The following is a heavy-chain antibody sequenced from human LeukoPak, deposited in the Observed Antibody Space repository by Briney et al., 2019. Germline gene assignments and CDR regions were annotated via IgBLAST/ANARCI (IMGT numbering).Heavy chain of an antibody. Sequence: GESLKISGKGSGYRFTSYWIGGVRQMPGKGLEWMGIIYPSDSDTRYSTSFQGQVTISADKSISTAYLQWSSLKASDTAMYYCARGPLAEACDYWGQGTLVTVSS. CDR3: ARGPLAEACDY. CDR1: GYRFTSYW. V-gene: IGHV5-51*01. J-gene: IGHJ4*02. D-gene: IGHD6-13*01. CDR2: IYPSDSDT.